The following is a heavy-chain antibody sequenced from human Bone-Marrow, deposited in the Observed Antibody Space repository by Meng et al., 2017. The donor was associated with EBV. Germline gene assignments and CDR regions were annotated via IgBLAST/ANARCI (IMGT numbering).Heavy chain of an antibody. J-gene: IGHJ4*02. CDR2: SRNRPNSYNT. V-gene: IGHV3-72*01. D-gene: IGHD4-17*01. Sequence: EVHRVEAGGGLVQPGGSLRLPCAASGVTFGDHYSDWVRQAPGKGLEWVGRSRNRPNSYNTDYAASVKGRFTLSRDDSKSSLYLQMNSLKTEDTAVYYCATLTTVTGNYDYWGQGTLVTVSS. CDR3: ATLTTVTGNYDY. CDR1: GVTFGDHY.